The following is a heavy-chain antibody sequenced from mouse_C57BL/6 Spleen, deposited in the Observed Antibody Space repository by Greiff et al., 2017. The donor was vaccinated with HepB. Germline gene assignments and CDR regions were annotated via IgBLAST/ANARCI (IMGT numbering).Heavy chain of an antibody. V-gene: IGHV1-61*01. CDR2: IYPSDSET. CDR1: GYTFTSYW. CDR3: ARSYYDHWYFDV. Sequence: QVQLQQPGAELVRPGSSVKLSCKASGYTFTSYWMDWVKQRPGQGLEWIGNIYPSDSETHYNQKFKDKATLTVEKSSSTAYMQLSSLTSEDSAVYYCARSYYDHWYFDVWGTGTTVTVSS. J-gene: IGHJ1*03. D-gene: IGHD2-10*01.